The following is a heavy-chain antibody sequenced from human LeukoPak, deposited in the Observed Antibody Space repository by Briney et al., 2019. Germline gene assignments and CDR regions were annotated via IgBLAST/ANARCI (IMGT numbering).Heavy chain of an antibody. J-gene: IGHJ3*02. V-gene: IGHV1-2*02. CDR1: GYTXSAYY. Sequence: ASVKVSCKASGYTXSAYYMHWVRQAPGQGLEWMGWINPNSGGTNYAQKFQGRVTMTRDTSITTVYMELSRLRSDDTAVYYCARDYYDSSGNGAYDIWGQGTVVTVSS. D-gene: IGHD3-22*01. CDR3: ARDYYDSSGNGAYDI. CDR2: INPNSGGT.